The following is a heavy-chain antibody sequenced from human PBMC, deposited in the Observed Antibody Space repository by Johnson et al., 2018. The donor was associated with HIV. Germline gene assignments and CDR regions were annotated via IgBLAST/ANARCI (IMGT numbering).Heavy chain of an antibody. CDR1: GFTLSSYG. J-gene: IGHJ3*02. V-gene: IGHV3-30*18. CDR2: ISYDGSNK. Sequence: QVQLVESGGGVVQPGRSLRLSCAASGFTLSSYGMHWVRQAPGKGLEWVAVISYDGSNKFYADSVKGRFTISRDSAKKSLYLQMNSLRPEDTAVYYCVKDIGYGGPSDGAFDIWGQGTMVTVSS. D-gene: IGHD4-23*01. CDR3: VKDIGYGGPSDGAFDI.